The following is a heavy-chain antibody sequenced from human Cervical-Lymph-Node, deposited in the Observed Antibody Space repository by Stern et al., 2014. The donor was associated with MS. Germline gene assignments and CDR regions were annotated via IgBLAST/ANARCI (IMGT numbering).Heavy chain of an antibody. CDR2: FYHSGST. CDR3: AREEQQLVHGNWFDP. Sequence: QVQLQESGPGLVKPSETLSLTCTVSGYSISSGYYWGWIRQPPGKGLQWIGNFYHSGSTYYNPSLKSRVTISIDTSKNQLLLKLISGTAADTAVYYCAREEQQLVHGNWFDPWGQGTLVTVSS. D-gene: IGHD6-13*01. V-gene: IGHV4-38-2*02. CDR1: GYSISSGYY. J-gene: IGHJ5*02.